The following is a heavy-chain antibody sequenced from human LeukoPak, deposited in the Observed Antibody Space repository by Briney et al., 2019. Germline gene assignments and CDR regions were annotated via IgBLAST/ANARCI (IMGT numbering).Heavy chain of an antibody. CDR2: ITTKAAGGTP. Sequence: GGSLRLSCTGSGFNFGEYAVNWVRPAPGKGLEWVGLITTKAAGGTPEYAASVRGRVTISRNDSKSIAYLQLNSLKSEDTAVYFCTREGERGGSYWGGDYWGQGTLVTVSS. CDR1: GFNFGEYA. V-gene: IGHV3-49*04. CDR3: TREGERGGSYWGGDY. D-gene: IGHD3-10*01. J-gene: IGHJ4*02.